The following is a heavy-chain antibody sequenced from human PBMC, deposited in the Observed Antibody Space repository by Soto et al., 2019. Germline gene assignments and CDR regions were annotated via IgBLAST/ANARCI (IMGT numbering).Heavy chain of an antibody. CDR1: GGSFSTYG. CDR3: AEEAGAAAGSRF. J-gene: IGHJ4*02. CDR2: IIPIFGTP. D-gene: IGHD6-13*01. Sequence: QVQLVQSGAEVKKPGSSVKVSCEASGGSFSTYGIGWERQAPGQGLEWMGGIIPIFGTPNYAQKFQGRLTITADKPTSTTYMELSTLTSEYTAVYYCAEEAGAAAGSRFWGQGTLVTVSS. V-gene: IGHV1-69*06.